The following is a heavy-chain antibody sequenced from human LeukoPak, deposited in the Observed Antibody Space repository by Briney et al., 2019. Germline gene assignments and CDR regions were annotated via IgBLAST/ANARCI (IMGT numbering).Heavy chain of an antibody. V-gene: IGHV1-18*01. J-gene: IGHJ6*02. Sequence: GAAVKVSCKASVYTFTSYGISWGRQAPGQGLEWRGWISAYNGNTNYAQKLQGRVTMTTDTSTSTAYMQLRSLRSDDTAVYYCASVGITTYDYYYYYGMEVWGQGTTVTVSS. CDR1: VYTFTSYG. D-gene: IGHD3-3*01. CDR3: ASVGITTYDYYYYYGMEV. CDR2: ISAYNGNT.